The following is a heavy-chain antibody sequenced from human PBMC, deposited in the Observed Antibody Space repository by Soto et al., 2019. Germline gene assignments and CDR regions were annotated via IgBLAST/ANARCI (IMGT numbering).Heavy chain of an antibody. CDR2: ISGSGDRT. D-gene: IGHD3-10*01. CDR3: AKDRMYYYGSRSLWYLDY. CDR1: GFTFSAYA. J-gene: IGHJ4*02. V-gene: IGHV3-23*01. Sequence: EVQLLQSGGDLVQPVGSLRLSCAASGFTFSAYAMSWVRQAPGKGLEWVSAISGSGDRTYYADSVKGRFTISRDSSEITLYLQMNSLRAEDTAIYYCAKDRMYYYGSRSLWYLDYWGQGTLVIVSS.